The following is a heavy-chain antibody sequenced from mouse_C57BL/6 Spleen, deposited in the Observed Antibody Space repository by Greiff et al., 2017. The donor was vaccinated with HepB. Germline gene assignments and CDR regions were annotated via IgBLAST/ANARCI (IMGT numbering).Heavy chain of an antibody. CDR3: ARGGYDYGSSGYFDV. J-gene: IGHJ1*03. D-gene: IGHD1-1*01. V-gene: IGHV1-63*01. CDR1: GYTFTNYW. CDR2: IYPGGGYT. Sequence: VQLQQSGAELVRPGTSVKMSCKASGYTFTNYWIGWAKQRPGHGLEWIGDIYPGGGYTNYNEKFKGKATLTADKSSSTAYMQFSSLTSEDSAIYYCARGGYDYGSSGYFDVWGTGTTVTVSS.